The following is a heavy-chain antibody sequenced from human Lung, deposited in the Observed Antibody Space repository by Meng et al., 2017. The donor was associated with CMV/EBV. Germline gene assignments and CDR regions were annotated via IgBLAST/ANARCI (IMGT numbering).Heavy chain of an antibody. CDR3: AREGGASWFDY. D-gene: IGHD3-16*01. CDR1: GGSISSSSYY. J-gene: IGHJ4*02. V-gene: IGHV4-39*07. CDR2: IYYNGNT. Sequence: SETLSLXCTVSGGSISSSSYYWGWIRQPPGKGLEWIGSIYYNGNTYYNPSLKSRITISIDTSKNEFSLKVNSVTAADTAVYYCAREGGASWFDYWGQGTLVXVSS.